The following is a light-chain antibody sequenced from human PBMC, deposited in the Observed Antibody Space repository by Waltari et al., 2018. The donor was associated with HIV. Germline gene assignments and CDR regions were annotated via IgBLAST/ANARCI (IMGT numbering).Light chain of an antibody. CDR2: GAS. Sequence: EVVLTQSPGTLSLSPGERATLSCRASQSVSSSFLAWYQQKPGQAPRLLIYGASNRATGIPDRFSGSGSGTDFTLTINRLEPKDFAVYYCQQYDTSLGSFGQGTKLEIK. V-gene: IGKV3-20*01. CDR1: QSVSSSF. J-gene: IGKJ2*03. CDR3: QQYDTSLGS.